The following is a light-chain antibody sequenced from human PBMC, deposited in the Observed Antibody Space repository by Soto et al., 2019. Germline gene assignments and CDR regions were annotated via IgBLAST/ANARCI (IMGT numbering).Light chain of an antibody. CDR3: QQHNSFSIT. V-gene: IGKV1D-8*03. J-gene: IGKJ5*01. Sequence: VIWMTQSPSLLSASTADRVTISCWMSQGISSYLAWYQQKPGKAPELLIYAASTLQSGVPSRFSGSGSGTEFTLTINSLQADDFATYYCQQHNSFSITFGQGTRLEIK. CDR1: QGISSY. CDR2: AAS.